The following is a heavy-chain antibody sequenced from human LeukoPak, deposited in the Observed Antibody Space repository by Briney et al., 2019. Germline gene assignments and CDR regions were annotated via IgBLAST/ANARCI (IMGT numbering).Heavy chain of an antibody. V-gene: IGHV1-2*02. J-gene: IGHJ4*02. D-gene: IGHD6-6*01. CDR2: INPNSGGT. CDR3: ARVFASSSSPTLDY. Sequence: GASVKVSCKASGYTFTGYYMHWVRQAPGQGLEWMGWINPNSGGTNYAQKFQGRVTMTRDTSISTAYMELSRLRSDDTAVYYCARVFASSSSPTLDYWGQGTLVTVSS. CDR1: GYTFTGYY.